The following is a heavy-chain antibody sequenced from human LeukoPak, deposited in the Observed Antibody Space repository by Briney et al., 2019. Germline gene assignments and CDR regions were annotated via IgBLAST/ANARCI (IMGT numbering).Heavy chain of an antibody. CDR3: VRYNGGHNKVFDY. CDR1: GFTFSSHS. V-gene: IGHV3-48*02. J-gene: IGHJ4*02. Sequence: SGGSLRLSYAASGFTFSSHSMNWVRQAPGKGLEWVAYISSSSNAIYYADSVKGRFTISRDNARNSLYLQMNSLRDEDTAVYFCVRYNGGHNKVFDYWGQGTLVTVSS. D-gene: IGHD1-26*01. CDR2: ISSSSNAI.